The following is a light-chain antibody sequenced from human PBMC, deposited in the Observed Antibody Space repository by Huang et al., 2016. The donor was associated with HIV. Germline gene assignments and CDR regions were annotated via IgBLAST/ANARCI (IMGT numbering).Light chain of an antibody. Sequence: DIQMTQSPSSLSASVGDRVTITCQASQDISNYLNWSQQKPGKAPTLLIYDASNLETGVPARFSGSGSGTDFTFTISSLQPEDIATYYCQQYDNLPYTFGQGTKLEIK. V-gene: IGKV1-33*01. CDR2: DAS. CDR1: QDISNY. J-gene: IGKJ2*01. CDR3: QQYDNLPYT.